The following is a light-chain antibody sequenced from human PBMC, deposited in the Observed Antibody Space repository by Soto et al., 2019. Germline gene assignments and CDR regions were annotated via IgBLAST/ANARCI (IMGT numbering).Light chain of an antibody. J-gene: IGLJ1*01. V-gene: IGLV2-14*01. CDR1: SSDVGGYNY. CDR2: DVS. CDR3: SSYTSSSTLYV. Sequence: QSVLTQPASVSGSPGQSITISCTGTSSDVGGYNYVSWYQQHPGQAPKLMIYDVSNRPSGVSNLFSGSKSGNTASLTISGLQAEDEADYYCSSYTSSSTLYVFGTGTQLTVL.